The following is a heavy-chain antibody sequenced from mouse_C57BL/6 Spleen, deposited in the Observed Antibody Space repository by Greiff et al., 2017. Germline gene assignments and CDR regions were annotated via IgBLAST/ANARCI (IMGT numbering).Heavy chain of an antibody. V-gene: IGHV1-82*01. D-gene: IGHD2-2*01. CDR3: ARLKIGYDLYFEV. Sequence: VQLQQSGPELVKPGASVKISCKASGYAFSSSWMNWVKQRPGKGLEWIGRIYPGDGDTNYNGKFKGKATLTADKSSSTAYMQLSSLTSEDSAVYFCARLKIGYDLYFEVWGTGTTVTVSS. CDR1: GYAFSSSW. J-gene: IGHJ1*03. CDR2: IYPGDGDT.